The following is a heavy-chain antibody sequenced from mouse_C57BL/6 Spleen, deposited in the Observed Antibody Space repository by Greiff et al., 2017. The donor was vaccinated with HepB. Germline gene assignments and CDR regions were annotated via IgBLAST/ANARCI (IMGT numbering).Heavy chain of an antibody. D-gene: IGHD1-1*01. Sequence: VKLQQPGAELVKPGASVKMSCKASGYTFTSYWITWVKQRPGQGLEWIGDIYPGSGSTNYNEKFKSKATLTVDTSSSTAYMQLSSLTSEDSAVYYCARIYYGSSYFDYWGQGTTLTVSS. CDR3: ARIYYGSSYFDY. CDR2: IYPGSGST. J-gene: IGHJ2*01. CDR1: GYTFTSYW. V-gene: IGHV1-55*01.